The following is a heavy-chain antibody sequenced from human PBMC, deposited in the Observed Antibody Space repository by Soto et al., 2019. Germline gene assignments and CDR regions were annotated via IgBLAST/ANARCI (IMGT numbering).Heavy chain of an antibody. Sequence: ASATVSCPACGYPFTSSAMGWVRQAYGQGPVWMEWISAYNGNTICALKRQGRVTMTTDTPTSTAYMELRCLISEETAVHYSATDSPGPIGGATPDPGCEPWGQGTRVTFS. CDR3: ATDSPGPIGGATPDPGCEP. CDR1: GYPFTSSA. V-gene: IGHV1-18*04. CDR2: ISAYNGNT. D-gene: IGHD1-26*01. J-gene: IGHJ5*02.